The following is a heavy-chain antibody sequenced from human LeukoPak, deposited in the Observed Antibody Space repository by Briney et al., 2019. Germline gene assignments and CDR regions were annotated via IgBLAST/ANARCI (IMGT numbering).Heavy chain of an antibody. D-gene: IGHD3-22*01. CDR3: AKDRGTLMVVRTFAS. J-gene: IGHJ4*02. V-gene: IGHV3-23*01. CDR2: ISGSGSNK. Sequence: PGRSLRLSCAASTFTSSNYAMRWVRQAPGKGLEWVSIISGSGSNKNYADSVKGRFTISRDNSKNTLYLQMKSLRAEDTAVYYCAKDRGTLMVVRTFASWGQGTLVTVSP. CDR1: TFTSSNYA.